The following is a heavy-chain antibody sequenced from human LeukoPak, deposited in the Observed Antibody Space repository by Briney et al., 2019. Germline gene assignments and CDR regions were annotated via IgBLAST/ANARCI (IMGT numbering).Heavy chain of an antibody. CDR2: INTDGSST. Sequence: GGSLRLSCAASGFTFSSYWMHWVRQAPGKGLVWVSRINTDGSSTTYADSVKGRFTISRDNAKSTLYLQMNGLRAEDTAVYYCAFGSGREGYMDVWGKGTTVTVSS. J-gene: IGHJ6*03. CDR1: GFTFSSYW. CDR3: AFGSGREGYMDV. V-gene: IGHV3-74*03. D-gene: IGHD3-10*01.